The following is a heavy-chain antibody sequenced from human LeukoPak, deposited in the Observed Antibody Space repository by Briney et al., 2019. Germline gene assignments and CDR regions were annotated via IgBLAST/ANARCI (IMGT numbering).Heavy chain of an antibody. CDR1: VFTFDAFG. Sequence: RPGGSLRLSCAASVFTFDAFGMSWVRQVPGKGLEWVSGIKWNRGTREYADSVKGRFTISRDNAKKSLYLQMKNLRAEDTALYYCASVPDDASGNSRYYFKTWGQGTLVTVSS. CDR3: ASVPDDASGNSRYYFKT. J-gene: IGHJ4*02. V-gene: IGHV3-20*04. D-gene: IGHD3-22*01. CDR2: IKWNRGTR.